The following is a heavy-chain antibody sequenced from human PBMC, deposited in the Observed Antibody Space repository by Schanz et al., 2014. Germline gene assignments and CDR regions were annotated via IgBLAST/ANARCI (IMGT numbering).Heavy chain of an antibody. CDR1: GYIFGSHG. D-gene: IGHD3-10*01. CDR3: ARVHIATYHYNSPGAFDI. Sequence: QLMQSGSEVRKPGASVKVSCKASGYIFGSHGMTWVRQAPGQGPELMGWINAHTGNTQYAQKFQGRVNMTRDTVTTTVHLELTRLRTDDTAIYYCARVHIATYHYNSPGAFDIWGQGTGVTVSS. CDR2: INAHTGNT. J-gene: IGHJ3*02. V-gene: IGHV1-18*01.